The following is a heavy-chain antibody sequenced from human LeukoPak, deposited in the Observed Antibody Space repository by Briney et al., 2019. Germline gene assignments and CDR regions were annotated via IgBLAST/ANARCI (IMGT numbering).Heavy chain of an antibody. Sequence: PSETLSFTCTGSGGTISSNNWIWIRQPPGKGLEWIGYIYYSGSTNYNPSLKSRVTISVDTSKNQFSLKLRSVTAADTAVYYCARAVAVAGTLDYWGQGTLVTVSS. J-gene: IGHJ4*02. CDR1: GGTISSNN. CDR2: IYYSGST. CDR3: ARAVAVAGTLDY. V-gene: IGHV4-59*08. D-gene: IGHD6-19*01.